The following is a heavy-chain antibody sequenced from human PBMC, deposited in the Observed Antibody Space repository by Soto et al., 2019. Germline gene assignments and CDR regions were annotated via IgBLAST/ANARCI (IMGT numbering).Heavy chain of an antibody. J-gene: IGHJ4*01. D-gene: IGHD3-3*01. CDR1: GFTFSNFA. V-gene: IGHV3-21*01. CDR3: ARSDYTSVGWLDFDY. Sequence: EVQLVESGGGLVKPGGSLRLSCAASGFTFSNFAMNWVRQAPGKGLEWVSSISGSGDSTLYADSVKGRFTVVRDNAKNSLFLQMNSLRAEDTAVYYCARSDYTSVGWLDFDYWGQGILVTVSS. CDR2: ISGSGDST.